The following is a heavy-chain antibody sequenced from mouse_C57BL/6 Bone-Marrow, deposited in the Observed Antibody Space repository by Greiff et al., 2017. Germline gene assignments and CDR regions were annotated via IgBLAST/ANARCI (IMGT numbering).Heavy chain of an antibody. V-gene: IGHV1-19*01. D-gene: IGHD1-1*01. CDR3: ARGYYGSSRYWYFDV. Sequence: VQLQQSGPVLVKPGASVKMSCKASGYTFTDYYMNWVKQSHGKSLEWIGVINPYNGGTSYNQKFKGKAKLTVDKSSSTAYMELNSLTSEDSAVYYCARGYYGSSRYWYFDVWGTGTTVTVSS. CDR1: GYTFTDYY. J-gene: IGHJ1*03. CDR2: INPYNGGT.